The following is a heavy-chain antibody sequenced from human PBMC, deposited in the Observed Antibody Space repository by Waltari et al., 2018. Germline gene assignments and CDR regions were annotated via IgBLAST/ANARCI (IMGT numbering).Heavy chain of an antibody. V-gene: IGHV4-39*01. J-gene: IGHJ4*02. D-gene: IGHD3-22*01. CDR2: IYYSGST. Sequence: QLQLQESGPGLVKPSETLSLTCTVSGGSISSSSYYWGWIRQPPGKGLEWIGSIYYSGSTYDNPSLKSRVTISVDTSKNQFSLKLSSVTAADTAVYYCASSLYYYDSSGYYRFDYWGQGTLVTVSS. CDR1: GGSISSSSYY. CDR3: ASSLYYYDSSGYYRFDY.